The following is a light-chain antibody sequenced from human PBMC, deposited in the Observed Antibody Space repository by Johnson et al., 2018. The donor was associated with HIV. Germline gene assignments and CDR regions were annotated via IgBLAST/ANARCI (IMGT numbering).Light chain of an antibody. CDR1: DSDIGNNY. Sequence: QSVLTQPPSVSAAPGQKVTISCFGSDSDIGNNYVSWYQQLPGTAPKLLIYDNNKRPSGIPDLFSGSTSGPSATLGIPGLQTGDEADYYCETWDSSLSGVFGTGTKVTVL. CDR2: DNN. CDR3: ETWDSSLSGV. J-gene: IGLJ1*01. V-gene: IGLV1-51*01.